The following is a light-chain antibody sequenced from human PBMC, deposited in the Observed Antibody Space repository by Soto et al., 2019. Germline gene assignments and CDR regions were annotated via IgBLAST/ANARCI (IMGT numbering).Light chain of an antibody. CDR3: SSYTNINTRACV. V-gene: IGLV2-8*01. Sequence: QSVLTQSPSASGSPGQSVTISCTGTSSDVGSHNYVSWYQHHPGKAPKLMIYEVSKRPSGVPDRFSGSKSGNTASLTVSGLQADDEAVYYCSSYTNINTRACVFGTGTKVTVL. CDR2: EVS. J-gene: IGLJ1*01. CDR1: SSDVGSHNY.